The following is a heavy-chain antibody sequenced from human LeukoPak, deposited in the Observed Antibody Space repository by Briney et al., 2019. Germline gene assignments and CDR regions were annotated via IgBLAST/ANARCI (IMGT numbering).Heavy chain of an antibody. J-gene: IGHJ3*02. D-gene: IGHD4-17*01. CDR1: GGSISSGGYY. CDR2: IYYSGST. CDR3: ARADYGDYGAFDI. V-gene: IGHV4-31*03. Sequence: SETLSLTCTVSGGSISSGGYYWSWIRQHPGQGLEWIGYIYYSGSTYYNPSLKSRVTISVDTSKNQLSLKLSSVTAADTAVYYCARADYGDYGAFDIWGQGTMVTVSS.